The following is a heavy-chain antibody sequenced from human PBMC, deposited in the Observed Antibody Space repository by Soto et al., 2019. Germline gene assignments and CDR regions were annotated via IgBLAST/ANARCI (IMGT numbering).Heavy chain of an antibody. V-gene: IGHV4-34*01. D-gene: IGHD3-10*01. CDR3: SRGRPPRF. Sequence: SETLSLTCTVSDGSFSGYYWSWIRQPPGKGLEWIGDIDHSGSTHYSPSLKSRVTMSVDTSKNQFSPHLTSVTAADTALYYCSRGRPPRFWGQGTLVTVSS. CDR2: IDHSGST. J-gene: IGHJ4*02. CDR1: DGSFSGYY.